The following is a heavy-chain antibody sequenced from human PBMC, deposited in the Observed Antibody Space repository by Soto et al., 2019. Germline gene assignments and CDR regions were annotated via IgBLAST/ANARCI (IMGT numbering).Heavy chain of an antibody. CDR2: IHYTGST. V-gene: IGHV4-31*02. Sequence: QVQLQESGPGLVKPSQTLSLTCTVSGGSISSGGYHWSWIRQHPGKGLEWIGYIHYTGSTYYNPSLKSRVTISVDTSKDQFSLKLSSVTAADTAVYYCAREGYCGGDCYSAAFDIWGQGTMVTVSS. CDR1: GGSISSGGYH. CDR3: AREGYCGGDCYSAAFDI. D-gene: IGHD2-21*02. J-gene: IGHJ3*02.